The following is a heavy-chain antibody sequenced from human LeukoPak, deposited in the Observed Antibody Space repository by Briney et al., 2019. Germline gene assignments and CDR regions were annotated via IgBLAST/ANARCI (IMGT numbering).Heavy chain of an antibody. CDR1: GGTFSSYA. CDR3: ARGATVATHYFDY. CDR2: IIPIFGTA. Sequence: GASVKVSCKASGGTFSSYAISWVRQAPGQGLEWMGGIIPIFGTANYAQKFQGRVTIAADESTSTAYMELSSLRSEDTAVYYCARGATVATHYFDYWGQGTLVTVSS. V-gene: IGHV1-69*13. J-gene: IGHJ4*02. D-gene: IGHD4-23*01.